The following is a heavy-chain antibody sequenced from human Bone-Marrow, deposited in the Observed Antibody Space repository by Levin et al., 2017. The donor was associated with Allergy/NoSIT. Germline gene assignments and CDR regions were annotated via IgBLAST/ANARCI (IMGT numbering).Heavy chain of an antibody. Sequence: GGSLRLSCAASGFIFEDYAMNWVRQAPGKGLEWVAGISWNSANIAYADSVKGRFTVSRDNAKNSLYLTMNSLRGDDTALYYCTKDIGGASWGLYYYAMDVWGHGTTVTVSS. CDR1: GFIFEDYA. V-gene: IGHV3-9*01. D-gene: IGHD2-2*01. CDR2: ISWNSANI. CDR3: TKDIGGASWGLYYYAMDV. J-gene: IGHJ6*02.